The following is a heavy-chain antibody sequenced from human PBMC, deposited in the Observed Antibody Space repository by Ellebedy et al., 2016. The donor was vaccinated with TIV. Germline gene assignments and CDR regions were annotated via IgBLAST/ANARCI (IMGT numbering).Heavy chain of an antibody. CDR1: GFTFSGSA. CDR2: IRSKANSYAT. Sequence: GGSLRLSXAASGFTFSGSAMHWVRQASGKGLEWVGRIRSKANSYATAYAASVKGRFTISRDDSKNTAYLQMNSLKTEDTAVYYCTIMYYDILTASGYWGQGTLVTVSS. CDR3: TIMYYDILTASGY. V-gene: IGHV3-73*01. D-gene: IGHD3-9*01. J-gene: IGHJ4*02.